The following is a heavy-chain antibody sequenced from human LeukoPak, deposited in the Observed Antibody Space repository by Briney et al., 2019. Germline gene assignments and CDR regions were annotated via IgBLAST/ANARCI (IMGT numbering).Heavy chain of an antibody. D-gene: IGHD3-10*01. CDR1: GGSISTYY. Sequence: PSETLSLTCTVSGGSISTYYWRWLRQPAGKGLEWIGRMYTSGSTKYNPSLKSRVTISVDNSKNQFSLKLTSVTAADTAVYYCARDHYGSGSYKSYFDSWGQGTRVTVSS. CDR3: ARDHYGSGSYKSYFDS. J-gene: IGHJ4*02. V-gene: IGHV4-4*07. CDR2: MYTSGST.